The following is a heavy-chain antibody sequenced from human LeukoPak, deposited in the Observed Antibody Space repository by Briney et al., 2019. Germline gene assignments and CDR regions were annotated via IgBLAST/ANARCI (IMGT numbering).Heavy chain of an antibody. V-gene: IGHV3-64*01. CDR1: GFNFSNYA. CDR2: ISRSGGDT. CDR3: ARIPEY. D-gene: IGHD2-21*01. J-gene: IGHJ4*02. Sequence: GGSLRLSCVASGFNFSNYAMHWVHQAPGKGLEFVSAISRSGGDTSYGNFVKGRFSISRDNIRNTVDLQMGALRPEDSGIYYCARIPEYWGQGTLVTVSS.